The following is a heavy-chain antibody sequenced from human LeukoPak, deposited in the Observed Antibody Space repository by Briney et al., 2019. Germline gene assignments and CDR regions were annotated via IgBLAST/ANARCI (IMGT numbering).Heavy chain of an antibody. D-gene: IGHD5-18*01. CDR1: GGSFSGYY. Sequence: SETLSLTCAVYGGSFSGYYWSWIRQPPGKGLEWIGEINHSGSTNYNPSLKSRVTISVDTSKNKFSLKLSSVTAADTAVYYCAREPAGGYSYGYYWGQGTLVTVSS. CDR3: AREPAGGYSYGYY. J-gene: IGHJ4*02. V-gene: IGHV4-34*01. CDR2: INHSGST.